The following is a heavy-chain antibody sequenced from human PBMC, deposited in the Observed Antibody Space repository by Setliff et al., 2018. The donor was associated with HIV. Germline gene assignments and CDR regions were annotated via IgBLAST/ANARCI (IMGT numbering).Heavy chain of an antibody. CDR2: INHSGRT. J-gene: IGHJ6*03. Sequence: SETLSLTCAVYGGSFSDNYWSWIRQSPGKGLEWIGEINHSGRTKYSPSLRSRVSILVDTSKTQFSLNLSSVTAADTAVYYCARVSSTYWYSIPRDYYHHMDVWGKGTTVTVSS. V-gene: IGHV4-34*01. D-gene: IGHD2-8*02. CDR1: GGSFSDNY. CDR3: ARVSSTYWYSIPRDYYHHMDV.